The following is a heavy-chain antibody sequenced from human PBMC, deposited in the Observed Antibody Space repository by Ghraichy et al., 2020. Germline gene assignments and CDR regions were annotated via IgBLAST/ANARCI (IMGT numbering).Heavy chain of an antibody. D-gene: IGHD2-21*02. CDR2: TRNKADSYTT. J-gene: IGHJ3*02. CDR1: GFTFSDHF. V-gene: IGHV3-72*01. Sequence: LSLTCATSGFTFSDHFLDWVRQAPGKGLEWFGRTRNKADSYTTEYAASVSGRFTVSRDASKNSMYLQMNSLKTEDTAVYYCARARDYAFDIWGQGTMVTVSS. CDR3: ARARDYAFDI.